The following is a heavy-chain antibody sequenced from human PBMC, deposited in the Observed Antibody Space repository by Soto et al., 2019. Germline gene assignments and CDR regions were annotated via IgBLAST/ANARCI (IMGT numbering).Heavy chain of an antibody. CDR2: ITGSGGST. V-gene: IGHV3-23*01. CDR3: SMDILTGYPSGYYYYYGMDV. D-gene: IGHD3-9*01. Sequence: GGSLRLSCAASGFTFSSYAMNWVRQAPGKGLEWVSVITGSGGSTYYADSVKGRFTISRDNSKNTLYLQMNSLRAEDTAVYYCSMDILTGYPSGYYYYYGMDVWGQGTTVTVSS. J-gene: IGHJ6*02. CDR1: GFTFSSYA.